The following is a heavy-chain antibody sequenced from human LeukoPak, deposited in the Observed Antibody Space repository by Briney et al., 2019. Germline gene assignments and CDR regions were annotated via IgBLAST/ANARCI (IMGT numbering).Heavy chain of an antibody. CDR3: ASAPVYSNYDY. CDR1: GFTFTDYY. Sequence: GGSLRLSCAASGFTFTDYYMHWVQQAPGKGLEWMGRVDPEDGETIYAEKFQGRVTITADTSTDTAYMELSSLRSEDTAVYYCASAPVYSNYDYWGQGTLVTVSS. CDR2: VDPEDGET. V-gene: IGHV1-69-2*01. J-gene: IGHJ4*02. D-gene: IGHD4-11*01.